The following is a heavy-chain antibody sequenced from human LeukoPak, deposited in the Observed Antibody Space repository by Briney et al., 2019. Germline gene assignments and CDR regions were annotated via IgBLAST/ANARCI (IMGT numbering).Heavy chain of an antibody. J-gene: IGHJ4*02. CDR2: IISSGGST. D-gene: IGHD3-3*01. CDR3: ATANSWSGH. CDR1: GFTCSDYA. V-gene: IGHV3-23*01. Sequence: GGSLRLSCAASGFTCSDYAMSRVRQAPGKGLEWVSTIISSGGSTYYADSVKGRFTISRDNSKNTLYLQMNSLSAEDTAVYYCATANSWSGHWGQGTLVSVSS.